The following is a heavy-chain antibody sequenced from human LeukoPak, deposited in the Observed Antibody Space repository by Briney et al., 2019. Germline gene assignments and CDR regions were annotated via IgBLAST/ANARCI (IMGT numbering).Heavy chain of an antibody. CDR3: ARGDGYNYFDY. CDR1: GGTFSSYA. D-gene: IGHD5-24*01. J-gene: IGHJ4*02. V-gene: IGHV1-69*05. Sequence: SVKVSCKASGGTFSSYAISWVRQAPGQGLEWMGRIIAIFGTANYAQKFQGRVTITTDESTSTAYMELSSLRSEDTAVYYCARGDGYNYFDYWGQGTLVTVSS. CDR2: IIAIFGTA.